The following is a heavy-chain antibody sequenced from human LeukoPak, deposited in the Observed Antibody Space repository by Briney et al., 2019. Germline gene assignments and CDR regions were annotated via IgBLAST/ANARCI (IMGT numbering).Heavy chain of an antibody. Sequence: SETLSLTCAVYGGSFSGYYWSWIRQPPGKGLEWIGEINHSGSTNYSPSLKSRVTISVDTSKNQFSLKLSSVTAADTAVYYCARFRHSSSCYAYDCWGQGTLVTVSS. J-gene: IGHJ4*02. CDR3: ARFRHSSSCYAYDC. CDR1: GGSFSGYY. V-gene: IGHV4-34*01. D-gene: IGHD6-13*01. CDR2: INHSGST.